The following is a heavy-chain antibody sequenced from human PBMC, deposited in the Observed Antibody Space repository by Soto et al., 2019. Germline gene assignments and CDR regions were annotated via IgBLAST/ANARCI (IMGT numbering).Heavy chain of an antibody. CDR1: GDSISRGSYY. CDR2: IYFRGNT. J-gene: IGHJ4*02. CDR3: ARNPWRVAKFDF. V-gene: IGHV4-31*03. D-gene: IGHD5-12*01. Sequence: SETLSLTCTVSGDSISRGSYYWSRIRQYPGKGLEWVGSIYFRGNTFYNPSLKSRLTLSVDTSENQFSLELSSVISADTGVYFCARNPWRVAKFDFWGQGIMVTASS.